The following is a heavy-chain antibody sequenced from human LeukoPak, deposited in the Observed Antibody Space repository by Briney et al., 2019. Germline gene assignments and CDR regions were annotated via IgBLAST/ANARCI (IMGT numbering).Heavy chain of an antibody. J-gene: IGHJ3*01. CDR1: GFTFSNYW. Sequence: GGSLRLSCAASGFTFSNYWMHWVRQAPGKGLVWVSLINSDGSSTNYADSVKSRFTIYRDNANNTLYLQMNSLRAEDTAVYYCARDYGDAFDVWGQGTMVTVSS. CDR3: ARDYGDAFDV. CDR2: INSDGSST. V-gene: IGHV3-74*01. D-gene: IGHD4-17*01.